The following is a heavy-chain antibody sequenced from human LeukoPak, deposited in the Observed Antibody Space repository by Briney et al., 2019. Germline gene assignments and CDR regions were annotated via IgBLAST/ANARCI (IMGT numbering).Heavy chain of an antibody. CDR3: AREGLSGVDYYGSGSYSQDY. CDR2: INPSGGST. CDR1: GYTFTSYY. J-gene: IGHJ4*02. Sequence: ASVKVSCKASGYTFTSYYTHWVRQAPGQGLEWMGIINPSGGSTSYAQKFQGRVTMTRDTSTSTVYMELSSLRSEDTAVYYCAREGLSGVDYYGSGSYSQDYWGQGTLVTVSS. V-gene: IGHV1-46*01. D-gene: IGHD3-10*01.